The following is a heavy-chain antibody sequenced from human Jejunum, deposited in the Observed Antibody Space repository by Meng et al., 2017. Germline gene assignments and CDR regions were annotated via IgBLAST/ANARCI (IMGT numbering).Heavy chain of an antibody. J-gene: IGHJ5*02. CDR2: LNQDGSAK. CDR1: GFAFSGNW. CDR3: ATVGDGYIYESRGS. Sequence: GESLKISCAASGFAFSGNWMTWVRQVPGKGLEWVACLNQDGSAKYYLDSVKGRFTISRDNVKNSLYLKMNSLRADDTAVYYCATVGDGYIYESRGSWGQGTLVTVSS. V-gene: IGHV3-7*01. D-gene: IGHD5-18*01.